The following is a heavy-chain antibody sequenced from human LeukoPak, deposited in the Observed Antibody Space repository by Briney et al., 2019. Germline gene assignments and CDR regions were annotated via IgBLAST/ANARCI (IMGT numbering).Heavy chain of an antibody. CDR3: ARVSGSYLPDY. CDR2: INHSGST. Sequence: SETLSLTCAVYGGSFSGYYWSRIRQPPGKGLEWIGEINHSGSTNYNPSLKSRVTISVDTSKNQFSLKLSSVTAADTAVYYCARVSGSYLPDYWGQGTLVTVSS. J-gene: IGHJ4*02. CDR1: GGSFSGYY. D-gene: IGHD1-26*01. V-gene: IGHV4-34*01.